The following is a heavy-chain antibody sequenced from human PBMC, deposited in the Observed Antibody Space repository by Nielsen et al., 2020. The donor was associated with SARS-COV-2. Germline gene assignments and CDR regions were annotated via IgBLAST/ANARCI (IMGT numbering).Heavy chain of an antibody. CDR3: ARESVTGTDAFDI. CDR1: GFTFSDYY. D-gene: IGHD6-19*01. V-gene: IGHV3-23*01. J-gene: IGHJ3*02. Sequence: GGSLRLSCAASGFTFSDYYMSWIRQAPGKGLEWVSAISGSGGSTYYADSVKGRFTISRDNSKNTLYLQMNSLRAEDTAVYYCARESVTGTDAFDIWGQGTVVTVSS. CDR2: ISGSGGST.